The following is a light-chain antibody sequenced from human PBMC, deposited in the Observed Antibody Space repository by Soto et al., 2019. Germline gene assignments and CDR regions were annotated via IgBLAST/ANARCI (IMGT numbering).Light chain of an antibody. CDR1: QSVSSN. J-gene: IGKJ1*01. CDR2: GAS. V-gene: IGKV3-15*01. Sequence: EIVMTQSPATLSVSPGERATLSCRASQSVSSNLAWHQQKPGQAPRLLIYGASTRATGIPARFSGSGSGTEFTLTISSLQSEDFAVYYCQQYNNWPPRRTFGQGTKVEIK. CDR3: QQYNNWPPRRT.